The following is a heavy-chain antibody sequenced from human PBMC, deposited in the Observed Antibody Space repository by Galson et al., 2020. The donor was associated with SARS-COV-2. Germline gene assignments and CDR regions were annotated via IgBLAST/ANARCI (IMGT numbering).Heavy chain of an antibody. Sequence: GGSLRLSCAASGFTFSSYAMHWVRQAPGKGLEWVAVISYDGSNKYYADSVKGRFTISRDNSKNTLYLQMNSLRAEDTAVYYCARDGAGSSSAGYYFDYWGQGTRVTVSS. D-gene: IGHD6-6*01. V-gene: IGHV3-30*04. J-gene: IGHJ4*02. CDR1: GFTFSSYA. CDR3: ARDGAGSSSAGYYFDY. CDR2: ISYDGSNK.